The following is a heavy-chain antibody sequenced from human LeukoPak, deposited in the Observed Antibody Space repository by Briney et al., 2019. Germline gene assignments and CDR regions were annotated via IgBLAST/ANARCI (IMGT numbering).Heavy chain of an antibody. J-gene: IGHJ4*02. Sequence: TGGSLRLSCAASGFTFSSYAMHWVRQAPGKGLEWVAVISYDGSNKYYADSVKGRFTISRDNSKNTLYLQMNSLRAEDTAVYYCARYSSSSGILDYWGQGTLVTVSS. V-gene: IGHV3-30-3*01. CDR2: ISYDGSNK. CDR1: GFTFSSYA. D-gene: IGHD6-6*01. CDR3: ARYSSSSGILDY.